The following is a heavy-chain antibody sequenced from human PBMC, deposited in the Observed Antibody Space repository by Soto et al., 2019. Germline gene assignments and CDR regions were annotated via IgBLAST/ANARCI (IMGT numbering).Heavy chain of an antibody. D-gene: IGHD3-9*01. V-gene: IGHV4-39*01. CDR3: ATNPGPTYYDILTGYYPTRLHSRPFDY. CDR2: IYYSGST. J-gene: IGHJ4*02. Sequence: SETLSLTCTVSGGSISSSSYYWGWIRQPPGKGLEWIGSIYYSGSTYYNPSLKSRVTISVDTSKNQFSLKLSSVTAADTAVYYCATNPGPTYYDILTGYYPTRLHSRPFDYWGQGTLVTVSS. CDR1: GGSISSSSYY.